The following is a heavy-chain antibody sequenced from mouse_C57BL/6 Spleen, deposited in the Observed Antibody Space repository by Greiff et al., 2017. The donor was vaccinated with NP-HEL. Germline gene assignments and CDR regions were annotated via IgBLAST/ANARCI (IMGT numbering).Heavy chain of an antibody. Sequence: QVQLQQSGAELARPGASVKMSCKASGYTFTSYTLHWVKQRPGQGLEWIGYINPSSGYTKYNQKFKDKATLTADKSSSTAYMQLSSLTSEDSAVYYCARSSQRYYFDYWGQGTTLTVSS. J-gene: IGHJ2*01. V-gene: IGHV1-4*01. CDR1: GYTFTSYT. CDR3: ARSSQRYYFDY. CDR2: INPSSGYT. D-gene: IGHD6-1*01.